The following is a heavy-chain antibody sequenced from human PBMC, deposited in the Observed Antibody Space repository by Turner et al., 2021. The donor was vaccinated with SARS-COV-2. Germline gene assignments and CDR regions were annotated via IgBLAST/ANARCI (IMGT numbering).Heavy chain of an antibody. CDR1: GFTFSSYA. CDR2: SSGSGCST. D-gene: IGHD6-13*01. CDR3: AKDFFLQQLLFDY. V-gene: IGHV3-23*01. Sequence: EVQLLESGGGLVQPGGSLRLSCAASGFTFSSYAMSWVRQAPGKGLEGVSDSSGSGCSTYYADSVKVRFTISRDNSKNTLYLQMDGLRAEDTAVYYCAKDFFLQQLLFDYWGQGTLVTVSS. J-gene: IGHJ4*02.